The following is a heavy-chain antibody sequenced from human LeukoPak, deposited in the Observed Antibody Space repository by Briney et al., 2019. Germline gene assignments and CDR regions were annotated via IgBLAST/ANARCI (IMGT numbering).Heavy chain of an antibody. V-gene: IGHV3-23*01. D-gene: IGHD4-17*01. CDR1: GFTFSSYG. CDR2: ISGSGGST. CDR3: AKVIRLRTTHFDY. J-gene: IGHJ4*02. Sequence: QTGGSLRLSCAASGFTFSSYGMTWVRQAPGKGLEWVSAISGSGGSTYYADSVKGRFTMSRDNSKNTLYLQMNSLRAEDTAVYYCAKVIRLRTTHFDYWGQGTLVTVSS.